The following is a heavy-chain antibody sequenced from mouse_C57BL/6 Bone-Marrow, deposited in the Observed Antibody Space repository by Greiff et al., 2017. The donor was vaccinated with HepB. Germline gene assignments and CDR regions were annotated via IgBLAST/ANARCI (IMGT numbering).Heavy chain of an antibody. J-gene: IGHJ2*01. CDR2: IYPRSGNT. CDR1: GYTFTSYG. Sequence: QVQLQQSGAELARPGASVKLSCKASGYTFTSYGISWVKQRTGQGLEWIGEIYPRSGNTYYNEKFKGKATLTADKSSSTAYMELRSLTSEDSAVYFCARLHYSTWYFDYWGQGTTLTVSS. D-gene: IGHD2-5*01. V-gene: IGHV1-81*01. CDR3: ARLHYSTWYFDY.